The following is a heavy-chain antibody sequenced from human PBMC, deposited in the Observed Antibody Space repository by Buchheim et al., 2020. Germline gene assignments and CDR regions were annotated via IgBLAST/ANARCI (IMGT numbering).Heavy chain of an antibody. V-gene: IGHV3-7*01. J-gene: IGHJ6*03. CDR1: GFTFKNHW. D-gene: IGHD1-14*01. Sequence: EVQLVESGGGLVQPGGSLRLSCAASGFTFKNHWINWVRQAPGKGLEWVANIKQDGSEKYYVDSVKGRLTISRDNAKNSLYLQMNSMRAEETAVYYCARSTGFRMDVWGKGTT. CDR3: ARSTGFRMDV. CDR2: IKQDGSEK.